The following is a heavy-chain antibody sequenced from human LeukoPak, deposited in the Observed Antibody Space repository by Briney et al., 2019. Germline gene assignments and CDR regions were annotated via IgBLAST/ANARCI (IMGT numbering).Heavy chain of an antibody. D-gene: IGHD1-1*01. CDR2: INPNSGGT. Sequence: ASVKVSCKASGYTFTGYYMHWVRQAPGQGLEWMGWINPNSGGTNYAQKFQGRVMITTDESTSTAYMELSSLRSEDTAVYYCARRLENAFDIWGQGTMVTVSS. CDR3: ARRLENAFDI. J-gene: IGHJ3*02. CDR1: GYTFTGYY. V-gene: IGHV1-2*02.